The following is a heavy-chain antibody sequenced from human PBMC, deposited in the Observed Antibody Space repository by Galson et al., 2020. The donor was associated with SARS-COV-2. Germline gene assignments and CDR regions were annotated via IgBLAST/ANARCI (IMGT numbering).Heavy chain of an antibody. CDR2: IYYSGST. D-gene: IGHD3-22*01. CDR1: GGSISSGGYY. Sequence: ASETLSLTCTVSGGSISSGGYYWSWIRQHPGKGLEWIGYIYYSGSTYYNPSLKSRVTISVDTSKNQFSLKLSSVTAADTAVYYCARAQGVVVIKAWGIFDYWGQGTLVTVSS. J-gene: IGHJ4*02. CDR3: ARAQGVVVIKAWGIFDY. V-gene: IGHV4-31*03.